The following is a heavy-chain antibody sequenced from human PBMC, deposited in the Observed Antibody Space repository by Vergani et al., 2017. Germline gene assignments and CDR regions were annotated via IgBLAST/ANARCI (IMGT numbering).Heavy chain of an antibody. J-gene: IGHJ5*02. CDR2: IYPGDSDT. Sequence: EVQLVQSGAEVKKPGESLKISCQGSGYSFTSYWIGWVRQMPGKGLEWMGIIYPGDSDTRYSPSFQGQVTISADKSISTAYLQWSSLKASDTAMYYCARQGGYCSSTSCSRDNWFDPWGQGTLVTVSS. CDR1: GYSFTSYW. CDR3: ARQGGYCSSTSCSRDNWFDP. V-gene: IGHV5-51*01. D-gene: IGHD2-2*01.